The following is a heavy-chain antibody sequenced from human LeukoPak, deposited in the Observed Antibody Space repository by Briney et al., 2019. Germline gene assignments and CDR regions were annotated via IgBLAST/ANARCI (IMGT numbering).Heavy chain of an antibody. CDR3: ARLRAYCSSTSCYPGSPVDY. D-gene: IGHD2-2*01. V-gene: IGHV4-59*08. Sequence: SETLSLTCTVSGGPISSYYWSWIRQPPGKGREWIGYIYYSGSTNYKPSLKSRVTISVDTSKNQFSLKLSSVTAADTAVYYCARLRAYCSSTSCYPGSPVDYWGQGTLVTVSS. J-gene: IGHJ4*02. CDR2: IYYSGST. CDR1: GGPISSYY.